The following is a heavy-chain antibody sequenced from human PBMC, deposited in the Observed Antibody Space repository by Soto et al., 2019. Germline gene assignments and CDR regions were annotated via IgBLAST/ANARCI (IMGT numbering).Heavy chain of an antibody. CDR3: ARDLMGATAFDY. Sequence: EVQLVEAGGGLVQPGGALGLSCAASGFTFTGYWMSWVRQAPGKGLEWVANIKQDGSEKYYVDSVKGRFTIYRDNAKKSLDLQMNSPRTEDTAVYYCARDLMGATAFDYWGQGTLVSVSS. V-gene: IGHV3-7*03. D-gene: IGHD1-26*01. CDR2: IKQDGSEK. J-gene: IGHJ4*02. CDR1: GFTFTGYW.